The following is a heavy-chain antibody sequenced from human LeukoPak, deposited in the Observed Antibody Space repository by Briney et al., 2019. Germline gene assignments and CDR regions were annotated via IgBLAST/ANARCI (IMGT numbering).Heavy chain of an antibody. CDR3: ARFGLGKHIEVAGIPFDI. Sequence: ASVKVSCKTSGYTFTNYGISWVRQAPGQGLEWMRRISAYNGNTNYAQKVQGRVTMTTDTSTSTAYVELRSLRSDDTAVYYCARFGLGKHIEVAGIPFDIWGQGTMVTVSS. CDR1: GYTFTNYG. CDR2: ISAYNGNT. V-gene: IGHV1-18*01. D-gene: IGHD6-19*01. J-gene: IGHJ3*02.